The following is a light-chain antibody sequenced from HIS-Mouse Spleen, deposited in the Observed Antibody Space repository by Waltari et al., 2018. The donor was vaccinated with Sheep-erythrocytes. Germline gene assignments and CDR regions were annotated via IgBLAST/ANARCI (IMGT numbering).Light chain of an antibody. CDR1: QSVLYSSNNKNY. V-gene: IGKV4-1*01. J-gene: IGKJ2*01. CDR2: WAS. CDR3: QQRSNWYT. Sequence: DIVMTQSPDSLAVSLGERATINCNSSQSVLYSSNNKNYLAWYQQKPGQPPKLLIYWASTRESGVPDRFSGSGSGTDFTLTISSLEPEDFAVYYCQQRSNWYTFGQGTKLEIK.